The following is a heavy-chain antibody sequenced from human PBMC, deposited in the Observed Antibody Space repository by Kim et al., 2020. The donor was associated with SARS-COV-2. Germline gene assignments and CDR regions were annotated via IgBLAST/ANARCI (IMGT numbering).Heavy chain of an antibody. CDR3: ARASPDSDAFDI. CDR2: IGTAGDT. CDR1: GFTFSSYD. Sequence: GGSLRLSCAASGFTFSSYDMHWVRQATGKGLEWVSAIGTAGDTYYPGSVKGRFTISRENAKNSLYLQMNSLRAGDTAVYYCARASPDSDAFDIWGQGTMVTVSS. V-gene: IGHV3-13*01. J-gene: IGHJ3*02.